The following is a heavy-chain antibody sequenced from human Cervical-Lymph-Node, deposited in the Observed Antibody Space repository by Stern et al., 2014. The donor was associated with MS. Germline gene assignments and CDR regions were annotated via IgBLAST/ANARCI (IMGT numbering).Heavy chain of an antibody. CDR3: ARDQAGIAAH. V-gene: IGHV1-69*01. CDR2: ITPMFGTS. D-gene: IGHD6-13*01. Sequence: QVQLVQSGAELKKPGSSVKVSCKASGGTFSSLSVSWVRRAPGHGLQWLGGITPMFGTSNYVQKCQDRLNILADESTQTVYMTLSGLRSEDTAVYYCARDQAGIAAHWGQGTLVTVSS. J-gene: IGHJ4*02. CDR1: GGTFSSLS.